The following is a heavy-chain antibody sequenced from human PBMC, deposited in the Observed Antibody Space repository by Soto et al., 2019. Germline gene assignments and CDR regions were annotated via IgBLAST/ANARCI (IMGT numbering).Heavy chain of an antibody. J-gene: IGHJ2*01. V-gene: IGHV1-18*01. CDR3: ARVVDCSGSGCYYWYFDL. CDR2: ISAYNGNT. Sequence: QVQLVQSGAEVKKPGASVKVSCKASGYTFNSYGISWVRQAPGQGLEWMGWISAYNGNTNYAQKLQGRVTMTTDTLKXTXFMELRSLRSDDTAMYYCARVVDCSGSGCYYWYFDLWGRVSLVTVSS. D-gene: IGHD2-15*01. CDR1: GYTFNSYG.